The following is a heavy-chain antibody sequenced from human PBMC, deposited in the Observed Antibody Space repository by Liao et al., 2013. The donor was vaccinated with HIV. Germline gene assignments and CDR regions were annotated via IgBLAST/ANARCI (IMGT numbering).Heavy chain of an antibody. CDR1: GGSISTYY. CDR3: ARGPGYYDSSGYWGY. D-gene: IGHD3-22*01. V-gene: IGHV4-59*01. Sequence: QVHLQESGPGLVKPSETLSLTCTVSGGSISTYYWNWIRQPPGKGLEWIGYIYYSGTTNYNPSLKSRVTISVDTSKNQFSLRLSSVTAADTAVYYCARGPGYYDSSGYWGYWGQGTLVTVSS. J-gene: IGHJ4*02. CDR2: IYYSGTT.